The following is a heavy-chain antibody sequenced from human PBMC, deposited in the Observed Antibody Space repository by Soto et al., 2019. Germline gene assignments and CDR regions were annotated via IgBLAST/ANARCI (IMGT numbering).Heavy chain of an antibody. CDR3: ARQSVRYSSSWYPPPFDY. Sequence: PSETLSLTCTVSGGSISSSSYYWGWIRQPPGKGLEWIGSIYYSGSTYYNPSLKSRVTISVDTSKNQFSLKLSSVTAADTAVYYCARQSVRYSSSWYPPPFDYWGQGTLVTVSS. J-gene: IGHJ4*02. CDR1: GGSISSSSYY. V-gene: IGHV4-39*01. CDR2: IYYSGST. D-gene: IGHD6-13*01.